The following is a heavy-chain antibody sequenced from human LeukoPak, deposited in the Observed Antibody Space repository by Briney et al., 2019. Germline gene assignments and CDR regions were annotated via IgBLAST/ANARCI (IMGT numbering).Heavy chain of an antibody. CDR1: GFTFSGYS. V-gene: IGHV3-48*04. CDR3: ARDGTYSSSSFDY. D-gene: IGHD6-6*01. Sequence: GGSLRLSCAASGFTFSGYSLNWVRQAPGKGLEWISYISTAGTTVYYADSVKGRFAISRDNAKNSLYLQMNSLRVEDTAVYYCARDGTYSSSSFDYWGQGTLVTVSS. J-gene: IGHJ4*02. CDR2: ISTAGTTV.